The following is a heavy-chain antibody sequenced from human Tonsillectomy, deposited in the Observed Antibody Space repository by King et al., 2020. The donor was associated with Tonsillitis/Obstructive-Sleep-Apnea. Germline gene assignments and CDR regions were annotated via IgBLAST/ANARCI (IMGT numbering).Heavy chain of an antibody. CDR1: GFTFSNYE. D-gene: IGHD3-22*01. J-gene: IGHJ4*02. CDR2: ISSSEGTI. V-gene: IGHV3-48*03. Sequence: QLVQSGGGLVQPGGSLRLSCAVSGFTFSNYEMNWVRQAPGKGLEWVSYISSSEGTIYYADSVKGRFTISRDNAKNSLYLQMNSPRAEDTGVYYCTREGSGYYLDHWGQGTLVTVSS. CDR3: TREGSGYYLDH.